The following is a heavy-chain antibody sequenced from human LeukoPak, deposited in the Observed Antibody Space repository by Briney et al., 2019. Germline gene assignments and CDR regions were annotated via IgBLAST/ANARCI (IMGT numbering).Heavy chain of an antibody. Sequence: GGSLRLSCAGAGFPFSSYPISWVRQPPGKGLEWVSAITASGDSTYSADSVKGRFTISRDNSKNTLYLQMNSLRAEDTAVYYCAKAYGSGTRNPAFDIWGQGTMVTVSS. CDR3: AKAYGSGTRNPAFDI. J-gene: IGHJ3*02. CDR2: ITASGDST. CDR1: GFPFSSYP. V-gene: IGHV3-23*01. D-gene: IGHD3-10*01.